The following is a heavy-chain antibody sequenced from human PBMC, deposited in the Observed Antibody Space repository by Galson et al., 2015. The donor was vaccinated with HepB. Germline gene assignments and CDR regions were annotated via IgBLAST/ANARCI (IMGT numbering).Heavy chain of an antibody. CDR3: ARGEGWSGSLSLGNY. Sequence: SVKVSCKASGGTSSSYATSWVRQAPGQGLEWMGGIIPIFGTANYAQKFQGRVTITADESTSTAYVELSSLRSEDTAVYYCARGEGWSGSLSLGNYWGQGTLVTVSS. CDR1: GGTSSSYA. V-gene: IGHV1-69*13. D-gene: IGHD3-3*01. J-gene: IGHJ4*02. CDR2: IIPIFGTA.